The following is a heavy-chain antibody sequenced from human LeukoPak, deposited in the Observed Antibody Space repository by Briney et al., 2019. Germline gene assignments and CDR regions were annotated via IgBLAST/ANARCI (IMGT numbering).Heavy chain of an antibody. CDR2: ISYAGGSI. V-gene: IGHV3-30*03. CDR3: ARDGVSGFDY. J-gene: IGHJ4*02. D-gene: IGHD2-8*01. Sequence: PGGSLRLSCAASGFTFSRFGMHWVRQAPGKALEWVALISYAGGSIYYADSVKGRFTISRDNSKNTLYLQMNSLRAEDTAVYYCARDGVSGFDYWGQGTLVTVSS. CDR1: GFTFSRFG.